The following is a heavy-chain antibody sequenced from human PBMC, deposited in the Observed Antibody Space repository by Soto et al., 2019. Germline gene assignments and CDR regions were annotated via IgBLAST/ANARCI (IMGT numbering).Heavy chain of an antibody. CDR3: ARRTFGYCSGGSCYWWFDP. V-gene: IGHV4-39*01. CDR2: IYYSGST. D-gene: IGHD2-15*01. J-gene: IGHJ5*02. Sequence: SETLSLTCTVSGGSISSSSYYWGWIRQPPGKGLEWIGSIYYSGSTYYNPSLKSRVTISVDTSKNQFSLKLSSVTAAGTAVYYCARRTFGYCSGGSCYWWFDPWGQGTLVTVSS. CDR1: GGSISSSSYY.